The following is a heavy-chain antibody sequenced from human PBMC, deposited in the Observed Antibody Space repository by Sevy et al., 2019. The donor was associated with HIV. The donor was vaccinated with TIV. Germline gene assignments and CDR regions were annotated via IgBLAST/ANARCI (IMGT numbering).Heavy chain of an antibody. CDR3: ARRYCSLTSCYMHDAFDI. Sequence: GGSLRLSCAASGFTFSSYSMNWVRQAPGKGLEWVSSISDSSNYIYYAYSVKGRFTISRDNAKNSLYLQMNSLRAEDTAVYYCARRYCSLTSCYMHDAFDIWGQGTMVTVSS. D-gene: IGHD2-2*02. V-gene: IGHV3-21*01. J-gene: IGHJ3*02. CDR1: GFTFSSYS. CDR2: ISDSSNYI.